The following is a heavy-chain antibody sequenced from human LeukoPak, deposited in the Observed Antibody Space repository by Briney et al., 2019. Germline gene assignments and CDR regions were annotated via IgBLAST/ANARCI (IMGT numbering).Heavy chain of an antibody. V-gene: IGHV3-66*02. CDR1: GFTVSSNH. CDR3: AREDPIVY. J-gene: IGHJ4*02. CDR2: IYSGGSA. D-gene: IGHD3-16*02. Sequence: GGSLRLSCAASGFTVSSNHMSWVRQAPGKGLEWVSVIYSGGSANYADSVKGRFTISRDNSKNTLYLQMNSLRADDTAVYYCAREDPIVYWGQGTLVTVSS.